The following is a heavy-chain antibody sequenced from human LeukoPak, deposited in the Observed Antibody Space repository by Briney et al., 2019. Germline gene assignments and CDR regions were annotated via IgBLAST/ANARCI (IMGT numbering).Heavy chain of an antibody. Sequence: GGSLRLSCAASGFTFSDYYMSWIRQAPGKGLEWVSYISSSGSTIYYADSVKGRLTISRENAKNSLYLQMNSLRAEDTAVYYCASRRYNWNDELYWGQGTLVTVSS. J-gene: IGHJ4*02. CDR2: ISSSGSTI. D-gene: IGHD1-20*01. CDR3: ASRRYNWNDELY. V-gene: IGHV3-11*04. CDR1: GFTFSDYY.